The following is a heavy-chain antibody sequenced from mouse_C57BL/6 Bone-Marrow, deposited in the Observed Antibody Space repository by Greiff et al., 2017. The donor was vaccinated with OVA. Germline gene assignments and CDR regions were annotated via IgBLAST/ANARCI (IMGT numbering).Heavy chain of an antibody. J-gene: IGHJ2*01. V-gene: IGHV1-81*01. Sequence: VQLQQSGAELARPGASVKLSCKASGYTFTSYGISWVKQRTGQGLEWIGEIYPRSGNTYYNEKFKGKATLTADKSSSTAYMELRSLTSEDSAVYFCARPHYYGSGDYWGQGTTLTVSS. CDR1: GYTFTSYG. CDR3: ARPHYYGSGDY. CDR2: IYPRSGNT. D-gene: IGHD1-1*01.